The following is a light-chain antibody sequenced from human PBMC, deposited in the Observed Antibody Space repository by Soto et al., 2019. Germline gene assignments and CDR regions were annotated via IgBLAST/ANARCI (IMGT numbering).Light chain of an antibody. CDR3: QQYNSYPWT. V-gene: IGKV1-5*01. Sequence: ILRTKSPSTLYASVLYRVTITCMASQSISSWLAWYQQKPGKAPKLLIYDASSLESGVPSRFSGSGSGTEFTLTITSLQPDDFATYYCQQYNSYPWTFGQGTKVDIK. CDR1: QSISSW. J-gene: IGKJ1*01. CDR2: DAS.